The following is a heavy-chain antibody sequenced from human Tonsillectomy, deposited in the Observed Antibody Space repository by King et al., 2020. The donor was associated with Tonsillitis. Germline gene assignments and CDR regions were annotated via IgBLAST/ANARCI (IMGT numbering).Heavy chain of an antibody. D-gene: IGHD6-13*01. CDR1: GYSFTSYW. CDR2: IYPGDSDT. CDR3: SRLSQEAAAVRDYYYSDMDV. V-gene: IGHV5-51*01. Sequence: QLVQSGAEVKKPGESLKISCKGSGYSFTSYWIDWVRQMPGKGLEWMGIIYPGDSDTRYSTSFQGQVTISAVKSISTPYLQWSSLKASDTAMCYWSRLSQEAAAVRDYYYSDMDVWGQGTTVTVSS. J-gene: IGHJ6*02.